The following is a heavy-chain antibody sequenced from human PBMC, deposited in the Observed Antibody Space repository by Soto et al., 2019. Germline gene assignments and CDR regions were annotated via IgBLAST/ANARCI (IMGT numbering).Heavy chain of an antibody. Sequence: QVPLVESGGGLVKPGGSLRLSCAASGFTLSDYYMTWIRQAPGKGLEWVSDISISGTTIHYADSVRGRFTISRDNAKNLLWLQMNTLRAEDTAVYYCARFRGDGYYIFWGQGTLVTVSS. V-gene: IGHV3-11*01. D-gene: IGHD3-22*01. J-gene: IGHJ4*02. CDR1: GFTLSDYY. CDR2: ISISGTTI. CDR3: ARFRGDGYYIF.